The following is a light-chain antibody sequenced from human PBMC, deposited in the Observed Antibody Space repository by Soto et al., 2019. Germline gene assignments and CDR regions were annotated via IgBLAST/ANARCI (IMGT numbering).Light chain of an antibody. J-gene: IGLJ2*01. V-gene: IGLV2-14*01. CDR1: SSDIGGYNY. CDR2: EVS. CDR3: SSYTSSSTAYVV. Sequence: QSALTQPASVSGSPGQSITISCTGTSSDIGGYNYVSWYQQHPGKAPKLMIYEVSNWPSGVSNRFSGSKSGNTASLTISGLQAEDEADYYCSSYTSSSTAYVVIGGGTKLTVL.